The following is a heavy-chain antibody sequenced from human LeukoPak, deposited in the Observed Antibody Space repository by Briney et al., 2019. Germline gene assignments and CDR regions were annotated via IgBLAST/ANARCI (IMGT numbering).Heavy chain of an antibody. D-gene: IGHD3-9*01. Sequence: ASVKVSCKVSGYTFTSYGISWVRQAPGQGLEWMGWISAYNGNTNYAQKLQGRVTMTTDTSTSTAYMELRSLRSDDTAVYYCARDGRGSRRYFRSHYFDYWGQGTLVTVSS. CDR2: ISAYNGNT. CDR3: ARDGRGSRRYFRSHYFDY. V-gene: IGHV1-18*01. CDR1: GYTFTSYG. J-gene: IGHJ4*02.